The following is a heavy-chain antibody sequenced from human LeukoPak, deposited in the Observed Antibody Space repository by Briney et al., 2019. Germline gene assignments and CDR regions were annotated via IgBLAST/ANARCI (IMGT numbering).Heavy chain of an antibody. V-gene: IGHV1-69*04. Sequence: SVKVSCKASGGTFSSYAISWVRQAPGQGLEWMGKIIPILGIANYAQKFQGRVTITADKSTSTAYMELSSLRSEDTAVYYCARGTYYDSSGYVDYWGQGTLVTVSS. CDR1: GGTFSSYA. CDR2: IIPILGIA. J-gene: IGHJ4*02. D-gene: IGHD3-22*01. CDR3: ARGTYYDSSGYVDY.